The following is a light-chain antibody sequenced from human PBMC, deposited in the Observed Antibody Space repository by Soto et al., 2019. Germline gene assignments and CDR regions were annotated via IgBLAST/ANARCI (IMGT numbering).Light chain of an antibody. Sequence: ESVWIHSTTTLSLSPGERATLSCMASQSVSSYLAWYQQKPGQAPRLLIYDASNRATGIPARFSGSGSGTDFTLTISSLEPEDFAVYYCQQRSNWPPTFGQGTKVDI. CDR2: DAS. V-gene: IGKV3-11*01. CDR3: QQRSNWPPT. J-gene: IGKJ1*01. CDR1: QSVSSY.